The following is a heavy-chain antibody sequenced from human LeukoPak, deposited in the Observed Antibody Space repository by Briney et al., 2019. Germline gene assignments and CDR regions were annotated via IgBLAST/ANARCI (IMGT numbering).Heavy chain of an antibody. J-gene: IGHJ6*03. CDR1: GGSISSSSYY. CDR3: ARELTVIYYYYYMDV. V-gene: IGHV4-61*02. D-gene: IGHD4-17*01. CDR2: IHTSGST. Sequence: SETLSLTCTVSGGSISSSSYYWSWIRQPAGKGLEWIGRIHTSGSTNYNPSLKSRVTISIDTSKNQFSLRLSSVTAADTALYYCARELTVIYYYYYMDVWGKGTTVTISS.